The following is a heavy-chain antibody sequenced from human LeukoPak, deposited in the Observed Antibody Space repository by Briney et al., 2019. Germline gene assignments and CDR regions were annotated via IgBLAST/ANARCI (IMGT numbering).Heavy chain of an antibody. J-gene: IGHJ6*02. D-gene: IGHD2-21*01. CDR3: ARFGEDSYYYYYGMDV. CDR2: IYYSGST. Sequence: SETLSLTCSVSGGSISSYYRSWIRQPPGKGLEWIGYIYYSGSTNYNPSLKSRVTISVDTSKNRFSLKLSSVTAADTAVYYCARFGEDSYYYYYGMDVWGQGTTVTVSS. V-gene: IGHV4-59*08. CDR1: GGSISSYY.